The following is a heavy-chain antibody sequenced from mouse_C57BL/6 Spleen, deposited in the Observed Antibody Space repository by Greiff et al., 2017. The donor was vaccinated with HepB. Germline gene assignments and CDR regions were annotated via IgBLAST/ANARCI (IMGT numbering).Heavy chain of an antibody. CDR2: ISDGGSYT. CDR1: GFTFSSYA. D-gene: IGHD1-1*01. V-gene: IGHV5-4*01. J-gene: IGHJ2*01. Sequence: EVMLVESGGGLVKPGGSLKLSCAASGFTFSSYAMSWVRQTPEKGLEWVATISDGGSYTYYPDNVKGRFTISRDNAKNNLYLQMSHLKSEDTAMYYCARDLGTTVVALDYWGQGTTLTVSS. CDR3: ARDLGTTVVALDY.